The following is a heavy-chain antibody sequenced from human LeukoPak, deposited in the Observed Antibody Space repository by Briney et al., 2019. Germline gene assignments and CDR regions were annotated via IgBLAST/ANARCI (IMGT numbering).Heavy chain of an antibody. CDR1: GFALSAYW. CDR2: IKQDGTVQ. CDR3: ARDYTATGAMDV. D-gene: IGHD2-21*02. V-gene: IGHV3-7*01. J-gene: IGHJ6*02. Sequence: GGSLSLSCAASGFALSAYWMNWVRQAPGKGLQWLANIKQDGTVQHYVDSVKGRFTISRDNAKNSLFLQITSLRAEDTALYYCARDYTATGAMDVWGQGTTITVS.